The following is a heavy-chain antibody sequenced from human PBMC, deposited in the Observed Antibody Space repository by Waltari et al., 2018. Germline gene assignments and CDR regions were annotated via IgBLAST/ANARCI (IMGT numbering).Heavy chain of an antibody. J-gene: IGHJ4*02. V-gene: IGHV3-53*01. Sequence: EVQLVESGGGLIQPGGSLRLSCVASGFTVSSNYMIWVRQAPGKGLELVSGIYSGGSTSYADPGKGRFTISRDNSKNTLYLQMNSLRAEDTAVYYCASSGGYSSDWYGSDYWGQGTLVTVSS. CDR3: ASSGGYSSDWYGSDY. D-gene: IGHD6-19*01. CDR1: GFTVSSNY. CDR2: IYSGGST.